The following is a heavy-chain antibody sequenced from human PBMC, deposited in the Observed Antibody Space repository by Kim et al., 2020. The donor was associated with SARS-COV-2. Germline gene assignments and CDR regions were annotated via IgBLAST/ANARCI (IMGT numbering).Heavy chain of an antibody. J-gene: IGHJ4*02. V-gene: IGHV6-1*01. CDR2: TYYRSKWSY. D-gene: IGHD6-6*01. Sequence: SQTLSLTCAISGDSVSSNSASWTWIRQSPSRGLEWLGRTYYRSKWSYDYAVSVKGRITISPDTSKNQFSLQLNSVTPEDTAVYYCVRASRGSSDFNYWGQGTLVIVSS. CDR1: GDSVSSNSAS. CDR3: VRASRGSSDFNY.